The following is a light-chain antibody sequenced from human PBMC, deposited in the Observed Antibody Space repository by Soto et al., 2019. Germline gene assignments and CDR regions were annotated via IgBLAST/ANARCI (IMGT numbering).Light chain of an antibody. Sequence: QSVLTQPPSVSGAPGQRVTISCTGSSSNIGAGYDLHWYQQLPGTAPKLLIYGNNNRPSGVPDRFSGSKSGTSASLAITGLQAEDEADYYCQSYDSSLTTWVFGGGTKLTVL. CDR3: QSYDSSLTTWV. J-gene: IGLJ3*02. CDR2: GNN. CDR1: SSNIGAGYD. V-gene: IGLV1-40*01.